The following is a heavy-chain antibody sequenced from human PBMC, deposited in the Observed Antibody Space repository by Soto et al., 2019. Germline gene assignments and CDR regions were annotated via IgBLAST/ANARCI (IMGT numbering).Heavy chain of an antibody. Sequence: GASVKVSCKASGYTFTNYGVSWVRQAPGQGLEWMGWISAYNGNTNYAQKLQDRVTMTTDTSTSTAYMDLRSLRSDDTAVYYCARTVGAWDPFDYWGQGTLVTVSS. D-gene: IGHD3-10*01. CDR2: ISAYNGNT. CDR3: ARTVGAWDPFDY. CDR1: GYTFTNYG. J-gene: IGHJ4*02. V-gene: IGHV1-18*01.